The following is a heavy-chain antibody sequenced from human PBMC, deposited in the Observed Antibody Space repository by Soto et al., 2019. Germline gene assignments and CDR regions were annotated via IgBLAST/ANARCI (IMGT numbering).Heavy chain of an antibody. V-gene: IGHV4-34*01. CDR3: ATLRAGTDYYGMDV. CDR2: INHSGST. J-gene: IGHJ6*02. CDR1: GGSFSGYY. Sequence: PSETLSLTXAVYGGSFSGYYWSWIRQPPGKGLEWMVEINHSGSTNYNPSLKSRVTISVDTSKNQFSLKLSSVTAADTAVYYCATLRAGTDYYGMDVWGQGTTVT. D-gene: IGHD6-19*01.